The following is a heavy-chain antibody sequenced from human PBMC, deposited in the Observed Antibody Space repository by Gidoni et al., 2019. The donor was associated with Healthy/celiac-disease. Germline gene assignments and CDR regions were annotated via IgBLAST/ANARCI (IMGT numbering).Heavy chain of an antibody. D-gene: IGHD5-18*01. Sequence: SYAMSGVRQAPGMGLEWVSAMSGSGGSTYYADSVKGRFTISRDNSKNTLYLQMNSLRAEDTAVYYCAKDGRLLGYSYGYPFDYWGQGTLVTVSS. CDR1: SYA. CDR3: AKDGRLLGYSYGYPFDY. V-gene: IGHV3-23*01. J-gene: IGHJ4*02. CDR2: MSGSGGST.